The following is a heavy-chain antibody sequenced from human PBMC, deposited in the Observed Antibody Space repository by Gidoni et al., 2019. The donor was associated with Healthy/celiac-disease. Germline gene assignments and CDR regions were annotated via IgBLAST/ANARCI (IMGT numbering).Heavy chain of an antibody. V-gene: IGHV3-7*01. D-gene: IGHD2-15*01. J-gene: IGHJ4*02. CDR1: GFTFSRFW. Sequence: EMQLVESGGGLVQPGGSLRLSCTTSGFTFSRFWMAWVRQAPGKGLEWVANIKQDGSETYYVDSVKGRFTISRDNAKKSVFLQMNSLRAEDTAIYYCARTWAQYCGGGSCYSDYWGQGTLVTVSS. CDR2: IKQDGSET. CDR3: ARTWAQYCGGGSCYSDY.